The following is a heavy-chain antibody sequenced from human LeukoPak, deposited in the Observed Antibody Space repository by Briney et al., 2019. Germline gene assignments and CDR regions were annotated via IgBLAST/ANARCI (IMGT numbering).Heavy chain of an antibody. CDR1: GGSISSGDYY. J-gene: IGHJ4*02. CDR2: INHSGST. D-gene: IGHD6-19*01. V-gene: IGHV4-39*07. CDR3: ARSRGGAVAGVFDY. Sequence: SETLSLTCTVSGGSISSGDYYWSWIRQPPGKGLEWFGEINHSGSTNYNPSLKSRVTISVDTSKNQFSLKLSSVTAADTAVYYCARSRGGAVAGVFDYWGQGTLVTVSS.